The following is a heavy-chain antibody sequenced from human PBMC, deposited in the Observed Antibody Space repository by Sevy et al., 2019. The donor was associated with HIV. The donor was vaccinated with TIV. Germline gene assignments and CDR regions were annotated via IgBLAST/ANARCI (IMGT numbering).Heavy chain of an antibody. CDR1: GFTFSNAW. CDR3: TTATQFTYYDFWSGYSKFDY. D-gene: IGHD3-3*01. CDR2: IKSKTDGWTT. J-gene: IGHJ4*02. V-gene: IGHV3-15*01. Sequence: GGSLRLSCAASGFTFSNAWMSWVRQAPGKGLEWVGRIKSKTDGWTTDYAAPVKGRFTISRDDSKNTLYLQMNSLKTEDTAVYYCTTATQFTYYDFWSGYSKFDYWGQGTLVTVSS.